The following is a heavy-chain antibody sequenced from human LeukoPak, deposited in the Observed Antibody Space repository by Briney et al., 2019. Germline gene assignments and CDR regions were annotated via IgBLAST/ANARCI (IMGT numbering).Heavy chain of an antibody. V-gene: IGHV3-23*01. CDR1: GFTFSSYG. Sequence: PGGTLRLSCAASGFTFSSYGMSWVRQAPGKGLEWVSTISGRRDSTSYADSVKGRFTISRDNAKNSLYLQMNSLRAEDTAVYYCARGSGSYFIYWGQGTLVTVSS. CDR3: ARGSGSYFIY. CDR2: ISGRRDST. J-gene: IGHJ4*02. D-gene: IGHD1-26*01.